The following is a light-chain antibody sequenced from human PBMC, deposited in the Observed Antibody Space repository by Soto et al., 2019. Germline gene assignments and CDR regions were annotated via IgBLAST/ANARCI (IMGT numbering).Light chain of an antibody. J-gene: IGLJ1*01. CDR1: SSDVGAYNY. CDR3: SSYTTGRTYV. Sequence: QLVLTQPASVSGFPGQSIAISCIGTSSDVGAYNYVSWYQQHPGKAPKLMIYDVTNRPSGVSDRFSGSKSGNTASLTISGLQAEDEADYYCSSYTTGRTYVFGIGTKLTVL. CDR2: DVT. V-gene: IGLV2-14*01.